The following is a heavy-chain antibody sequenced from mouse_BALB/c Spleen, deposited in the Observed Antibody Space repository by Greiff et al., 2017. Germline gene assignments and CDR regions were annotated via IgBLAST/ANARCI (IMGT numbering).Heavy chain of an antibody. CDR1: GFSLTGYG. D-gene: IGHD2-4*01. Sequence: VQLQQSGPGLVAPSQSLSITCTVSGFSLTGYGVNWVRQPPGKGLEWLGMIWGDGSTDYNSALKSRLSISKDNSKSQVFLKMNSLQTDDTARYYCARADDYGRGAMDYWGQGTSVTVSA. V-gene: IGHV2-6-7*01. CDR3: ARADDYGRGAMDY. J-gene: IGHJ4*01. CDR2: IWGDGST.